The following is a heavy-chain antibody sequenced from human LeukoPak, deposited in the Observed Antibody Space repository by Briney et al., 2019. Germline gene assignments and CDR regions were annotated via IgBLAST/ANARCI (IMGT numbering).Heavy chain of an antibody. Sequence: GGSLRLSCAASGFTLITNDMTWVRQAPGKGLEWVSVLYSDGNTKYADSVQGRFTISRDNSKNTLYLEMNSLSPDDTAVYYCARGVEPLAGNTFAYWGQGTLVTVSS. CDR2: LYSDGNT. J-gene: IGHJ4*02. D-gene: IGHD6-19*01. V-gene: IGHV3-53*01. CDR1: GFTLITND. CDR3: ARGVEPLAGNTFAY.